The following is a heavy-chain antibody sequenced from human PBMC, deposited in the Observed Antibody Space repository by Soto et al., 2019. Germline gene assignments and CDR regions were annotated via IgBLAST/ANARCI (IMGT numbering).Heavy chain of an antibody. CDR1: GFTFSSYA. Sequence: EVQLLESGGGLVQPGGSLRLSCAASGFTFSSYAMRWVRQAPGKGLEWVSAISGSGDSTYYADSVKGRFTISRDNSKNTLYLRMNSLIAEDTAVYYCARRGSGSDYDYWGQGTLVTVSS. V-gene: IGHV3-23*01. CDR3: ARRGSGSDYDY. D-gene: IGHD1-26*01. J-gene: IGHJ4*02. CDR2: ISGSGDST.